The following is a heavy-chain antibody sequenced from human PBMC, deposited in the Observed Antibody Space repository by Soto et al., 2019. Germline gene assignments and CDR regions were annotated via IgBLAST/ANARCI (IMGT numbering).Heavy chain of an antibody. V-gene: IGHV3-23*01. Sequence: PGGSLRLSCAASGFTLSSYAMSWVRQAPGKGLEWVSGISGSGGTTYYADSVKGRFTISRDNSKNTLYLQMNSLRAEDTAVYYCVISMIRGSSGMDVWGQGTTVTVSS. D-gene: IGHD3-10*01. J-gene: IGHJ6*02. CDR2: ISGSGGTT. CDR1: GFTLSSYA. CDR3: VISMIRGSSGMDV.